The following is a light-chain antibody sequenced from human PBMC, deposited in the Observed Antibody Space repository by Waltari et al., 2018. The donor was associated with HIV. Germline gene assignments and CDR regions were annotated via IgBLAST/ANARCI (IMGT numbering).Light chain of an antibody. CDR3: GTWDSSLSAVL. Sequence: QSVLTQPPSVPAAPGQKVTISCSGSSPNIGSHRVFWYQQLPGTAPKLLIYDNTKRPSGIPDRFSGSKSGTLATLGITGLQTGDEADYYCGTWDSSLSAVLFGGGTKLTVL. J-gene: IGLJ2*01. CDR2: DNT. CDR1: SPNIGSHR. V-gene: IGLV1-51*01.